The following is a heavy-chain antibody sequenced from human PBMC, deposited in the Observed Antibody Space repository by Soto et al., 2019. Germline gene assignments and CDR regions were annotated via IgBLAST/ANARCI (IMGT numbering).Heavy chain of an antibody. J-gene: IGHJ4*02. CDR2: ISGSVGST. CDR1: GFTSSSYA. Sequence: PGESLRRSFRAFGFTSSSYAFRGFRQAPGKGLEWVSAISGSVGSTYYADSVKGRFTFSRDNSKNTLSLQMNSLRAEDTAVYYCARRTSSWSFDYWGQGTLVTVSS. D-gene: IGHD6-13*01. V-gene: IGHV3-23*01. CDR3: ARRTSSWSFDY.